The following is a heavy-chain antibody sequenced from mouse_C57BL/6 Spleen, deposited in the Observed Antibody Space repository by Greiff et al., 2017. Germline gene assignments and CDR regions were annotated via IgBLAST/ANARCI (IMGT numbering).Heavy chain of an antibody. CDR3: ARCDDYDEGAGYYAMDY. D-gene: IGHD2-4*01. CDR2: IDPEDGET. Sequence: VHVKQSGAELVKPGASVKLSCTASGFNIKDYYMHWVKQRTEQGLEWIGRIDPEDGETKYAPKFQGKATITADTSSNTAYLQLSSLTSEDTAVYYCARCDDYDEGAGYYAMDYWGQGTSVTVSS. CDR1: GFNIKDYY. J-gene: IGHJ4*01. V-gene: IGHV14-2*01.